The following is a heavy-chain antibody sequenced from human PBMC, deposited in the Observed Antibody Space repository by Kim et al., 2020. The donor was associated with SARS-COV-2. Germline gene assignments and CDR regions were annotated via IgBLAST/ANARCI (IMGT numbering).Heavy chain of an antibody. CDR1: GFTFSSYG. Sequence: GGSLRLSCAASGFTFSSYGMHWVRQAPGKGLEWVAVISYDGSNKYYADSVKGRFTISRDNSKNTLYLQMNSLRAEDTAVYYCAKDSDYWGQGTLVTVSS. V-gene: IGHV3-30*18. CDR2: ISYDGSNK. CDR3: AKDSDY. J-gene: IGHJ4*02.